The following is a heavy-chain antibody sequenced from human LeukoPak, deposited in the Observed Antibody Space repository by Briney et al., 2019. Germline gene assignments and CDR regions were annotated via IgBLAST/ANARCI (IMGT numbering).Heavy chain of an antibody. Sequence: GESLKISCKGSGYSFTSYWIGWVRQMPGKGLEWMGIIYPGDSDTRYGPSFQGQVTISADKSISTAYLQWSSLKASDTAMYYCARAPLYCSSTSCYTPDAFDIWGQGTLVTVSS. CDR3: ARAPLYCSSTSCYTPDAFDI. V-gene: IGHV5-51*01. CDR2: IYPGDSDT. J-gene: IGHJ3*02. D-gene: IGHD2-2*02. CDR1: GYSFTSYW.